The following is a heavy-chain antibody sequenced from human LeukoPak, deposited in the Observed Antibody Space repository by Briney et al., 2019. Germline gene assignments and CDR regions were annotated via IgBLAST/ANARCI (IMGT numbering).Heavy chain of an antibody. D-gene: IGHD2-2*01. CDR3: ATPSRRGDDAFDI. CDR1: GYTLTELS. J-gene: IGHJ3*02. CDR2: FDPEDGET. V-gene: IGHV1-24*01. Sequence: ASVKVSCKVSGYTLTELSMHWVRQAPGKRLEWMGGFDPEDGETIYTQKFQGRVTMTEDTSTDTAYMELSSLRSEDTAVYYCATPSRRGDDAFDIWGQGTMVTVSS.